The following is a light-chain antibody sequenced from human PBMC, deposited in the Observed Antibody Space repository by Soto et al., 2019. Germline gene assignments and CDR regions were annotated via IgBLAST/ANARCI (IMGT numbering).Light chain of an antibody. CDR1: SSDVGGYNY. CDR2: DVS. Sequence: ALTQPASVSGSPGRSITISCTGTSSDVGGYNYVSWYQQHPGKAPKLMIYDVSNRPSGVSNRFSGSKSGNTASLTTSGLQAEDEADYYCSSYTSSSTYVFGTGTKVTVL. J-gene: IGLJ1*01. CDR3: SSYTSSSTYV. V-gene: IGLV2-14*01.